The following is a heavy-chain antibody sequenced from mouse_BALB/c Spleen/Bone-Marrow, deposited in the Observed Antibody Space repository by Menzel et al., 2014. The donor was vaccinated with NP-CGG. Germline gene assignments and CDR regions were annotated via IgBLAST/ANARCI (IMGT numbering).Heavy chain of an antibody. CDR2: INPSNGRT. CDR3: AREGNYYGSIAMDY. V-gene: IGHV1S81*02. J-gene: IGHJ4*01. Sequence: VQLQQSGAELVKPGASVKLSCKASGYTFTSYWMHWVKQRPGQGLEWIGEINPSNGRTNYNEKFKSKATLTVDKSSSTAYMQLSSLTSKDSAVYYCAREGNYYGSIAMDYWGQGTSVTVSS. CDR1: GYTFTSYW. D-gene: IGHD1-1*01.